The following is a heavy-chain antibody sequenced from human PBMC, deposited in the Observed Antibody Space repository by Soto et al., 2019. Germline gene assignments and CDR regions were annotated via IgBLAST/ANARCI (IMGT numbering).Heavy chain of an antibody. Sequence: QVQLQESDPGLVKPSETLSLTCTVSGGSITTYYWSWIRQPPGKGLEWIGHIYYSGSTNYSPSLKSRVTISVDTSKSQLSLKLSSVTAADTAVYYCARVRDCSGGTCYSWWFDPWGQGTLVTVSS. J-gene: IGHJ5*02. CDR2: IYYSGST. CDR1: GGSITTYY. V-gene: IGHV4-59*01. D-gene: IGHD2-15*01. CDR3: ARVRDCSGGTCYSWWFDP.